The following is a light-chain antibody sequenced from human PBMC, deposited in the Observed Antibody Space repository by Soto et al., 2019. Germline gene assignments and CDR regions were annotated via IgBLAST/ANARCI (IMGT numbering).Light chain of an antibody. Sequence: QSVLTQPPSVSAAPGQTVTISCSGSSSNIGNNYVSWYQQLPGTAPKLLIYDNNKRPSGIPGRFSGSKSGTSATLGITGPPTGEQARYYWGTWDCSPSAFVFGGGTKLTVL. CDR3: GTWDCSPSAFV. CDR2: DNN. CDR1: SSNIGNNY. V-gene: IGLV1-51*01. J-gene: IGLJ2*01.